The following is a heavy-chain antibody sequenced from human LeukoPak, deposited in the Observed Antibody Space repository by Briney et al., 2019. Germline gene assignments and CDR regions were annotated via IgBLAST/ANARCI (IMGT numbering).Heavy chain of an antibody. V-gene: IGHV3-33*06. CDR2: IWHDASHT. CDR1: GFSFSTYA. Sequence: GGSLRLSCAASGFSFSTYAMHWVRQAPGKGLEWVALIWHDASHTFYTDSVKGRFTISRDNSKNTLYVQMNSLRAEDTVVYYCAKDIVVGVTWAFDIWGQGTMVTVSS. D-gene: IGHD1-26*01. J-gene: IGHJ3*02. CDR3: AKDIVVGVTWAFDI.